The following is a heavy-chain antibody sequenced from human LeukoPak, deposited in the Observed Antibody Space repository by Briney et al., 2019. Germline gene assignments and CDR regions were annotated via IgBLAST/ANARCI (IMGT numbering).Heavy chain of an antibody. Sequence: ASVTVSFKASGYTFTSYGISWVRQAPGQGLEWMGWISAYNGNTNYPQKFQGRVTMTTDTSTSTAYMELRSLRSDDTAVYYCARDPGSGNDRFDYWGQGTLVTVSS. CDR1: GYTFTSYG. CDR2: ISAYNGNT. D-gene: IGHD1-1*01. J-gene: IGHJ4*02. CDR3: ARDPGSGNDRFDY. V-gene: IGHV1-18*01.